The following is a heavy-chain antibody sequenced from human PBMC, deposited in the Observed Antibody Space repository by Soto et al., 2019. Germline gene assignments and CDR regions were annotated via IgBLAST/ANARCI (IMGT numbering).Heavy chain of an antibody. CDR1: GYTFTNYD. V-gene: IGHV1-8*01. CDR3: ARFVRHQLPTIDF. J-gene: IGHJ4*02. CDR2: MNPESRNT. D-gene: IGHD2-2*01. Sequence: ASVKGSCKASGYTFTNYDINWVRQATGQGLEWMGWMNPESRNTGYAQKFQGRVTMTRDTSISTAYMELTSLRSEDTAVYYCARFVRHQLPTIDFWGQGTLVTVSS.